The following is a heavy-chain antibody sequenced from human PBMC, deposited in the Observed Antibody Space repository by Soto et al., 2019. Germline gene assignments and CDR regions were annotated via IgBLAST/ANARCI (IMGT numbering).Heavy chain of an antibody. CDR1: GGSISGSYW. V-gene: IGHV4-4*02. Sequence: QVQLQESGPGLVKPSGTLSLICAVSGGSISGSYWWTWVRQPPGKGLEWIGEFSHSGTTTYNPSLNSRVTISVDKSKNQFSLSLTSVTAADTAVYYWARVQRGDYYYGGMDVWGQGSTVTVSS. CDR3: ARVQRGDYYYGGMDV. CDR2: FSHSGTT. D-gene: IGHD6-25*01. J-gene: IGHJ6*02.